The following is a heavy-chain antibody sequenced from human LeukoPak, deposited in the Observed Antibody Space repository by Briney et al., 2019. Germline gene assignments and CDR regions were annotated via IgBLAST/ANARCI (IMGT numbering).Heavy chain of an antibody. V-gene: IGHV3-30*02. Sequence: PGGSLRLSCAASGLRFNTYWMSWVRQAPGKGLEWVAFIRYDANNKHFADSVKGRFTISRDNPKNTVYLQMNSLKPEDTAVYYCAKDRNYYDNSGFYDFWGQGTLVTVSS. J-gene: IGHJ4*02. CDR1: GLRFNTYW. CDR3: AKDRNYYDNSGFYDF. D-gene: IGHD3-22*01. CDR2: IRYDANNK.